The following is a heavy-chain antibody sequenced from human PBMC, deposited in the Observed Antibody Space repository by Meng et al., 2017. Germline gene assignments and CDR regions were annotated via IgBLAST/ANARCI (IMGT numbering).Heavy chain of an antibody. D-gene: IGHD3-10*01. CDR2: INPNSGGT. CDR1: GYTFTGYY. Sequence: VVQSGAEVKKPGASVKVSCKASGYTFTGYYMHWVRQAPGQGLEWMGRINPNSGGTNYAQKFQGRVTMTRDTSISTAYMELSRLRSDDTAVYYCASELNTYGSGSYAYWGQGTLVTVSS. J-gene: IGHJ4*02. CDR3: ASELNTYGSGSYAY. V-gene: IGHV1-2*06.